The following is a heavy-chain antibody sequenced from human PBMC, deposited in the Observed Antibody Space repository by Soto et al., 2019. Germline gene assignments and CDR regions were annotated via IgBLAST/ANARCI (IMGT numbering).Heavy chain of an antibody. CDR1: GFTLSAYW. Sequence: EVQLEESGGDLVQPGGSLRLSCAASGFTLSAYWMTWVRQAPGKGLEWVANINRDGSKKSYLDSVRGRFTISRDNVGNSLNLQMDSLRADDTALYDCARDVSPGSSSVYLDAFDIWGQGTMVTVSS. D-gene: IGHD6-13*01. CDR3: ARDVSPGSSSVYLDAFDI. J-gene: IGHJ3*02. CDR2: INRDGSKK. V-gene: IGHV3-7*05.